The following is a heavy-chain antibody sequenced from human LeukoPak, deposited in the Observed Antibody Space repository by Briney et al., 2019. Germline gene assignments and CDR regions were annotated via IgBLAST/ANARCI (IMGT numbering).Heavy chain of an antibody. CDR1: GYTFTSYD. J-gene: IGHJ4*02. CDR3: ARSRSATYYNDAIN. V-gene: IGHV1-18*01. Sequence: GASVKVSCKASGYTFTSYDINWVRQATGQGLEWVGWISGYNGNTNYAQKLQDRVTMTTDTSTSIVYMELRNLRSDDTAVYYCARSRSATYYNDAINWGQGTLVTVSS. D-gene: IGHD3-10*01. CDR2: ISGYNGNT.